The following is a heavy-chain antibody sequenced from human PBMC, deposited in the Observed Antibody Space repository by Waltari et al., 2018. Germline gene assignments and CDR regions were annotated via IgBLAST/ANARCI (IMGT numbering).Heavy chain of an antibody. D-gene: IGHD3-22*01. J-gene: IGHJ4*02. Sequence: EVQLLESGGGLVQPGGSLRLSCAASGFTFSSYAMSWVRQAPGKRLEWVSAISGSGGSTYYADSVKGRFTISRDNSKNTLYLQMNSLRAEDTAVYYCAKDRQWYYYDSSGYSPDFDYWGQGTLVTVSS. CDR1: GFTFSSYA. CDR2: ISGSGGST. CDR3: AKDRQWYYYDSSGYSPDFDY. V-gene: IGHV3-23*01.